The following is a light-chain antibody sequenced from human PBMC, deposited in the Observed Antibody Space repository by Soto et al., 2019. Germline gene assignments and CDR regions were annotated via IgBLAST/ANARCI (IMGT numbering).Light chain of an antibody. V-gene: IGKV3-15*01. CDR1: QTINNN. CDR2: GAS. Sequence: VMTQAPATLSVSPGERATLSCRASQTINNNVAWYQLKDGQVPRLVIYGASTRATDIPARFSGSGSGTEFTLTISSLQSEDFATYYCQKYNSAPRTFGQGTKVEIK. CDR3: QKYNSAPRT. J-gene: IGKJ1*01.